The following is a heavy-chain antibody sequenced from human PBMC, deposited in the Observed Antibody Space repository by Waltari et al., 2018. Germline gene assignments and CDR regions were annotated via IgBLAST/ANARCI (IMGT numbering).Heavy chain of an antibody. CDR3: ARDKLGGIVAAGTGSDY. CDR2: IIPILGIA. J-gene: IGHJ4*02. Sequence: QVQLVQSGAEVKKPGSSVKVSCKASGGTFSSYTISWVRQAPGQGLEWMGRIIPILGIANYAQKLQGRVTITADKSTSTAYMELSSLRSEDTAVYYCARDKLGGIVAAGTGSDYWGQGTLVTVSS. V-gene: IGHV1-69*08. D-gene: IGHD6-13*01. CDR1: GGTFSSYT.